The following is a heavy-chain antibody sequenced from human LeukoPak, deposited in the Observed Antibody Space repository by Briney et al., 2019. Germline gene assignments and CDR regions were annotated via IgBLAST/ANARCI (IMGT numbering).Heavy chain of an antibody. Sequence: KPGGSLRLSCTASGFTFSDHYMSWFRLSPGKGLEWISYITSSGTTIDYADSVKGRFTISRDNAQSSLHLQMNSLRPEDTAMYYCARDPDYGDPYWGQGTLVTVSS. CDR2: ITSSGTTI. CDR1: GFTFSDHY. D-gene: IGHD4-17*01. CDR3: ARDPDYGDPY. J-gene: IGHJ4*02. V-gene: IGHV3-11*01.